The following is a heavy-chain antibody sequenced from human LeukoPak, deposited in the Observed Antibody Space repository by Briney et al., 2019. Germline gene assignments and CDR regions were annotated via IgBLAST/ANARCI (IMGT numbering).Heavy chain of an antibody. CDR2: ICPDGTGI. V-gene: IGHV3-74*01. Sequence: GGSLRLSCAVSGLTFSSSWMDWVRQAPGRGPMWVSRICPDGTGISYADSVKARFTTSRDNAKNTVYLQMNGLREEDTAVYYCVRDFRSADYWGQGTLVTVSS. J-gene: IGHJ4*02. CDR3: VRDFRSADY. CDR1: GLTFSSSW.